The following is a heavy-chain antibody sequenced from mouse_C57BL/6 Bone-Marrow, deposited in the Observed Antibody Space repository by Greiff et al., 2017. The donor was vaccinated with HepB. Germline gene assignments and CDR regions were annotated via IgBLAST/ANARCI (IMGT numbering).Heavy chain of an antibody. CDR2: IYPGDGDT. CDR1: GYAFSSSW. Sequence: QVQLKESGPELVKPGASVKISCKASGYAFSSSWMNWVKQRPGKGLEWIGRIYPGDGDTNYNGKFKGKATLTADKSSSTAYMQLSSLTSEDSAVYFCARLQLEDYWGQGTTLTVSS. J-gene: IGHJ2*01. V-gene: IGHV1-82*01. CDR3: ARLQLEDY.